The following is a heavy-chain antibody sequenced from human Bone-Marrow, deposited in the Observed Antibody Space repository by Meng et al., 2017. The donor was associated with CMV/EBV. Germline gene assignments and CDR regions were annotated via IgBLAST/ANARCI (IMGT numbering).Heavy chain of an antibody. CDR2: INPNSGGT. D-gene: IGHD6-6*01. V-gene: IGHV1-2*02. J-gene: IGHJ6*02. CDR1: GYTFTGYY. CDR3: ARDFSSSRDFYYYGMDV. Sequence: ASVKVSCKASGYTFTGYYMHWVRQAPGQGLEWMGWINPNSGGTNYAQKFQGRVTMTRDTSISTAYMELSRLRSDDTAVYYCARDFSSSRDFYYYGMDVWGQGTTVTVSS.